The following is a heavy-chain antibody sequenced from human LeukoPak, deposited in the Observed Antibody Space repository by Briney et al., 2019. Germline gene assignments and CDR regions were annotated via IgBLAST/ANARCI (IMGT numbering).Heavy chain of an antibody. V-gene: IGHV4-34*01. CDR2: INHSGST. CDR1: GGSFSGYY. D-gene: IGHD2-2*01. J-gene: IGHJ6*02. Sequence: PSETLSLTCAVYGGSFSGYYWSWIRQPPGKGLEWIGEINHSGSTNYNPSLKSRVTISVDTSKNQFSLKLSSVTAADTAVYYCARGRRCSSTSCYGVYYYGMDVWGQGTTVTVSS. CDR3: ARGRRCSSTSCYGVYYYGMDV.